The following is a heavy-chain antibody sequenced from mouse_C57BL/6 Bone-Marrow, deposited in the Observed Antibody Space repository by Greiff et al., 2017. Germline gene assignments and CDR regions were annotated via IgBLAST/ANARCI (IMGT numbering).Heavy chain of an antibody. D-gene: IGHD2-3*01. CDR3: ARNGYSLFSF. CDR1: GYTFTSYW. V-gene: IGHV1-64*01. Sequence: VQLQQPGAELVKPGASVKLSCKASGYTFTSYWLHWVKQRPGQGLEWIGMIHPNSGSTNYNEKFKSKATLTVDKSSSTAYMQLSSLTSEDSAFYYCARNGYSLFSFWGQGTLVPVSA. CDR2: IHPNSGST. J-gene: IGHJ3*01.